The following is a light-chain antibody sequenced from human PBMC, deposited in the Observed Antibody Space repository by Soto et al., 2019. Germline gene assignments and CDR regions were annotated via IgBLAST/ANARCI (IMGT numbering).Light chain of an antibody. CDR1: QSVSSSY. V-gene: IGKV3D-20*02. J-gene: IGKJ5*01. CDR2: GAS. CDR3: QQRSNWLPIT. Sequence: IVLTRSPCALSFSPSALATLSCSTIQSVSSSYLAWYQQKTGQAPRLLIYGASSRATGIPDRFSGSGSGTDFTLTIDNREPEDFAIYYCQQRSNWLPITFGEGTRLEIK.